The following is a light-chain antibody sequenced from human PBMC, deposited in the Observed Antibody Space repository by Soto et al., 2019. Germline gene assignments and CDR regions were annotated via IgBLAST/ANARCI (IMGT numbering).Light chain of an antibody. J-gene: IGKJ3*01. Sequence: EIVLTQSPGTLSLSPGDRATLSCRASQSVSTNYLAWYQQSLGQAPRLLIYGASSRATGIPDRFNGNGSGTEFTLTISSLEPEDFAVYYCHQYGSTPFTFGPGTKVDIK. CDR2: GAS. CDR1: QSVSTNY. V-gene: IGKV3-20*01. CDR3: HQYGSTPFT.